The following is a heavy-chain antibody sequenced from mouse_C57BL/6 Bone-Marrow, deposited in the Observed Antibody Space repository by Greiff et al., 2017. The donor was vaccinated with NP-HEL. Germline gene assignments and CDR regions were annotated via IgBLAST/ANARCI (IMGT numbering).Heavy chain of an antibody. J-gene: IGHJ3*01. CDR2: ISNGGGST. CDR3: ARHEGTGFAY. D-gene: IGHD3-3*01. CDR1: GFTFSDYY. Sequence: EVNVVESGGGLVQPGGSLKLSCAASGFTFSDYYMYWVRQTPEKRLEWVAYISNGGGSTYYPDTVKGRFTISRDNAKNTLYLQMSRLKSEDIAMYYCARHEGTGFAYWGQGTLVTVSA. V-gene: IGHV5-12*01.